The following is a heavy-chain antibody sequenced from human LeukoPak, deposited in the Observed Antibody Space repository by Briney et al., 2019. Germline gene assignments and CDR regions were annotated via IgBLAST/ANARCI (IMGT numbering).Heavy chain of an antibody. Sequence: ASVKVSCKASGYTFTGYHMHWVRQAPGQGLEWMGRINPNSGGTNYAQKFQGRVTMTRDTSISTAYMELSRLRSDDTAVYYCAREIRVGNWFDPWGQGTLVTVSS. CDR3: AREIRVGNWFDP. D-gene: IGHD3-10*01. V-gene: IGHV1-2*06. J-gene: IGHJ5*02. CDR2: INPNSGGT. CDR1: GYTFTGYH.